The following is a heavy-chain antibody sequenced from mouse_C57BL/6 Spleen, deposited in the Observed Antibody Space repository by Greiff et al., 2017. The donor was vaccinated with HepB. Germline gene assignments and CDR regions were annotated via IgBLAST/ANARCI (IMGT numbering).Heavy chain of an antibody. CDR1: GFTFSDYG. V-gene: IGHV5-17*01. J-gene: IGHJ4*01. CDR2: ISSDSSTI. CDR3: AIDGYYAMDY. D-gene: IGHD2-3*01. Sequence: DVTLVESGGCLVKPGWSLKLSCAASGFTFSDYGMHWVRQAPEKGLEWVAYISSDSSTIYYADTVKGRFTISRDNAKNTLFLQMTSLMSEDTAIYYCAIDGYYAMDYWGQGTSATVSS.